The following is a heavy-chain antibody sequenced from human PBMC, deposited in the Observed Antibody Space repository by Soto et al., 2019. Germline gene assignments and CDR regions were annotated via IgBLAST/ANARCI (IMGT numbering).Heavy chain of an antibody. D-gene: IGHD3-10*01. CDR1: GFTFNRYS. V-gene: IGHV3-21*04. CDR2: ISSSGDYR. J-gene: IGHJ5*02. Sequence: EVQRVESGGGLVKAGGSLRLSCAASGFTFNRYSMTWVRQAPGKGLEWVSSISSSGDYRYYADSMRGRFTISRDNAKNSLYLQMNILRAEDTAVYYCARDLGSETFDPWGQGTLVTVSS. CDR3: ARDLGSETFDP.